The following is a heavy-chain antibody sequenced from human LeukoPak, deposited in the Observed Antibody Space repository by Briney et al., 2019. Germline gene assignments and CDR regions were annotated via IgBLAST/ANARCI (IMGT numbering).Heavy chain of an antibody. CDR3: ARGKRGHSYGFDY. D-gene: IGHD5-18*01. CDR1: GFTLSSYW. Sequence: PGGSLRLSCAASGFTLSSYWMHWVRQAPGKGLVWVSRINSDGSSTSYADSVKGRFTISRDNAKNTLYLQMNSLRAEDTAVYYCARGKRGHSYGFDYWGQGTLVTVSS. J-gene: IGHJ4*02. CDR2: INSDGSST. V-gene: IGHV3-74*01.